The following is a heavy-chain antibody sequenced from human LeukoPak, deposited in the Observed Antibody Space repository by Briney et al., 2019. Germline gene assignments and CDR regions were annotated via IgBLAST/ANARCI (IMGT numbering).Heavy chain of an antibody. CDR2: IIPILGIA. CDR3: AREGDTAMGYYFDY. D-gene: IGHD5-18*01. Sequence: SVKVSCKASGGTFSSYAISWVRQAPGQGLEWMGRIIPILGIANYAQKFQGRVTITADKSASTAYMELSSLRSEDTAVYYCAREGDTAMGYYFDYWGQGTLVTVSS. CDR1: GGTFSSYA. V-gene: IGHV1-69*04. J-gene: IGHJ4*02.